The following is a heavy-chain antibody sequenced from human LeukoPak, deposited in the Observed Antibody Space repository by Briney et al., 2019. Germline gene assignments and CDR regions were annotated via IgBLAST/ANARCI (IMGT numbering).Heavy chain of an antibody. CDR3: ARDGRLGGMDV. CDR1: GFTFSSYS. CDR2: ISSSSSYI. Sequence: PGGSLRLSCAASGFTFSSYSMNWVRQASGKGLEWVSSISSSSSYIYYADSVKGRFTISRDNAKNSLYLQMNSLRAEDTAVYYCARDGRLGGMDVWGQGTTVTVSS. V-gene: IGHV3-21*01. J-gene: IGHJ6*02. D-gene: IGHD6-19*01.